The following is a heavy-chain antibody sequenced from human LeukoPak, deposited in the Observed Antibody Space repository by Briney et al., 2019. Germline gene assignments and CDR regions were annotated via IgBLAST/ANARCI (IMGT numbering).Heavy chain of an antibody. CDR1: GYTFTSYG. CDR3: AREVTTGTTEFDY. D-gene: IGHD1-1*01. J-gene: IGHJ4*02. V-gene: IGHV1-18*01. CDR2: ISAYNGNT. Sequence: ASVKVSCKASGYTFTSYGISWVRQAPGQGLEWMGLISAYNGNTNYAQKTQGIVTMTTDTSTSTAYMELRSLRPDDTAVYYCAREVTTGTTEFDYWGQGTLVTVSS.